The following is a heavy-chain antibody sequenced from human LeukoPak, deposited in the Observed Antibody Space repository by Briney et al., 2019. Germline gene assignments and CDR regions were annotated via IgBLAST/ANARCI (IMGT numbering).Heavy chain of an antibody. V-gene: IGHV3-7*01. D-gene: IGHD7-27*01. CDR1: GFTFSTYW. J-gene: IGHJ3*02. CDR2: IKQDGSEK. CDR3: ARRQFNWGSAFDI. Sequence: GGSLRLSCAASGFTFSTYWMSWVRQAPGEGLEWVANIKQDGSEKYYVDSVKGRFTISRDNAKNSLSLQMNSLRTEDTAVYYCARRQFNWGSAFDIWGQGTMVTVSS.